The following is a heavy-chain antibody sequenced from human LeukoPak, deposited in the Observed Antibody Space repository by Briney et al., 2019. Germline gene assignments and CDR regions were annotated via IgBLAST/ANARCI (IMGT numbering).Heavy chain of an antibody. V-gene: IGHV3-7*04. CDR1: GFTFSSYA. Sequence: GGSLRLSCAASGFTFSSYAMSWVRQAPGKGLEWVANIKYDGNEKYYVDSVKGRFSISRDNARNSLYLQMNSLRAEDTALYYCTRDSSGWFVFWGQGTLVTVSS. CDR2: IKYDGNEK. CDR3: TRDSSGWFVF. D-gene: IGHD6-19*01. J-gene: IGHJ4*02.